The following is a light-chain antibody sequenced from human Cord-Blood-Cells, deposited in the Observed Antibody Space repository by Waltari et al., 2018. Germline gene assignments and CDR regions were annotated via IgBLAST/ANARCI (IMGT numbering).Light chain of an antibody. CDR1: QSVSSSY. Sequence: EIVLTQSPGPLSWSPGERATLSCRASQSVSSSYLAWSQQKPGQAPRLLIYGASNRATGIPDRFSGSGSGTDFTLTISRLEPEDFAVYYCQQYGSSPPYTFGQGTKLEIK. CDR2: GAS. J-gene: IGKJ2*01. V-gene: IGKV3-20*01. CDR3: QQYGSSPPYT.